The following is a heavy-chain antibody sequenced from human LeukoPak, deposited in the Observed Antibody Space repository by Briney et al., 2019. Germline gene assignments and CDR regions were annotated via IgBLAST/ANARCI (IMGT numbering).Heavy chain of an antibody. V-gene: IGHV4-38-2*01. J-gene: IGHJ5*02. D-gene: IGHD3-10*01. CDR3: ARGLSYRGWFDP. Sequence: PSETLSLTCAVSGYSISSGYYWGWIRQPPGKGLEWIGSIYHSGSTYYNPSLKSRVTISVDTSKNQFSLKLSSVTAADTAVCYCARGLSYRGWFDPWGQGTLVTVSS. CDR1: GYSISSGYY. CDR2: IYHSGST.